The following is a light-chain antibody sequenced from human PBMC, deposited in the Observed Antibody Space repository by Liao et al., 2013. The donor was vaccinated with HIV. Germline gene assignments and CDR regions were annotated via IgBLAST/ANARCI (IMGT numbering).Light chain of an antibody. CDR3: QVWDSDGDYVV. CDR2: EDR. Sequence: SYELTQPPSVSVSPGQTARITCSGDALPKQYAYWYQQKPGQAPVVAIYEDRNRPAGFPGRFSGSNSGITATLSINRVEAGDEAEYYCQVWDSDGDYVVFGGGTKLTVL. J-gene: IGLJ2*01. CDR1: ALPKQY. V-gene: IGLV3-21*02.